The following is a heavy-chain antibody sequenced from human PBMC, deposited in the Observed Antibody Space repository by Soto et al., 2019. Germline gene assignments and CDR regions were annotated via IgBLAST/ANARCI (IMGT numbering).Heavy chain of an antibody. J-gene: IGHJ3*02. V-gene: IGHV3-15*01. D-gene: IGHD3-22*01. CDR1: GFPFTKAW. Sequence: TGGSLRLSCAASGFPFTKAWMTWVRQAPGKGLEWVGRIRSKTSSETREYAAPVKGRFTISRDDSKNMLYLEMNSLKTEDTGVYYCTTDGFTGIVGIWGQGTMVTVSS. CDR3: TTDGFTGIVGI. CDR2: IRSKTSSETR.